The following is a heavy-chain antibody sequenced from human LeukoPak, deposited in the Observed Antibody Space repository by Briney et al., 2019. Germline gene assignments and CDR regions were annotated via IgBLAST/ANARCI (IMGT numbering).Heavy chain of an antibody. V-gene: IGHV1-2*02. CDR1: GYTFTGYY. Sequence: GASVKVSCKASGYTFTGYYMHWVRQAPGQGLEWMGWINPNSGGTNYAQKFQGRVTMTRDTSISTAYMELSRLRSDDTAVYYCARGYNWNDGDYFDYWGQGTLVTASS. CDR3: ARGYNWNDGDYFDY. CDR2: INPNSGGT. J-gene: IGHJ4*02. D-gene: IGHD1-1*01.